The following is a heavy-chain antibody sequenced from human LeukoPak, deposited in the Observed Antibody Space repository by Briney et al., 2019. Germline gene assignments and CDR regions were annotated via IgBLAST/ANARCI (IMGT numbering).Heavy chain of an antibody. D-gene: IGHD3-10*01. Sequence: GGSLRLSCAASGFTFDDYAMHWVRQAPGQGLEWVSGISWNSGSIGYADSVKGRFTISRDNAKNSLYLQMNSLRAEDTALYYCAKDKGDGSGSYYKNYYYGMDVWGQGTTVTVSS. J-gene: IGHJ6*02. CDR3: AKDKGDGSGSYYKNYYYGMDV. CDR2: ISWNSGSI. V-gene: IGHV3-9*01. CDR1: GFTFDDYA.